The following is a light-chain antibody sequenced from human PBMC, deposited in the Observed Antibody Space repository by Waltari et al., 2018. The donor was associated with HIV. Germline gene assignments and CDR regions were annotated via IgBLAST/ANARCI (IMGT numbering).Light chain of an antibody. V-gene: IGKV1-33*01. CDR1: QDISNY. CDR2: DAS. J-gene: IGKJ2*01. Sequence: DIQMTQSPSSLSASRRDRGTSTCQASQDISNYLNWYQQKPGKAPKLLINDASNLERGVPSRFTGSGSGTDFSFTINSLQPEDIATYYCQQYDNLPHTFGQGTKLEIK. CDR3: QQYDNLPHT.